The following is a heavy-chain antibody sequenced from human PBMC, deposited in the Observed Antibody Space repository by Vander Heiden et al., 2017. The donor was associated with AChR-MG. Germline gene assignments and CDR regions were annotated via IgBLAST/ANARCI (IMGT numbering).Heavy chain of an antibody. CDR1: GFTVSSNN. J-gene: IGHJ4*02. D-gene: IGHD5-18*01. CDR2: IDSGGST. CDR3: ARGRPSYSYGPPEPFFDY. Sequence: EVQLVETGGGLIQPGGSLRLSCAASGFTVSSNNMSWVRQAPGKGLEWVSVIDSGGSTYYADSVKGRFTISRDNSKNTLYLQMNSLRAEDTAVYYCARGRPSYSYGPPEPFFDYWGQGTLVTVSS. V-gene: IGHV3-53*02.